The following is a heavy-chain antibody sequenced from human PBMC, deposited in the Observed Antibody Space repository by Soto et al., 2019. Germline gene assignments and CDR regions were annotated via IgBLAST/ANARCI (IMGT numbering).Heavy chain of an antibody. CDR1: GGSISSGDYY. CDR2: IYYGGST. J-gene: IGHJ5*02. CDR3: ARGHYYDSSGSENWFDP. D-gene: IGHD3-22*01. Sequence: SETLSLTCTVSGGSISSGDYYWSWIRQPPGKGLEWIGYIYYGGSTYYNPSLKSRVTISVDTSKNQFSLKLSSVTAADTAVYYCARGHYYDSSGSENWFDPWGQGTLVTVSS. V-gene: IGHV4-30-4*01.